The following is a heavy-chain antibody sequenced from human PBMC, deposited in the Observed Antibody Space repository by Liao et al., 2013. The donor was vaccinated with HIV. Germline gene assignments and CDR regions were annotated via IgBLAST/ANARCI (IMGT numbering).Heavy chain of an antibody. Sequence: QVQLQESGPGLVRPSQTLSLSCSASGGSINTHQHHWTWIRLPPGKGLEWIGHISDGGSSSYNPSLKGRVTISLDTSKSQFSLKLSSVTAADTAVYFCARGDPQDADFVYWGQGTLVTVSS. CDR1: GGSINTHQHH. D-gene: IGHD2-15*01. J-gene: IGHJ4*02. V-gene: IGHV4-30-4*08. CDR3: ARGDPQDADFVY. CDR2: ISDGGSS.